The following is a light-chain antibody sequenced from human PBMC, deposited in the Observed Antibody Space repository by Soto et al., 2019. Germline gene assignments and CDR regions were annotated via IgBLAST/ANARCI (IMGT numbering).Light chain of an antibody. CDR1: SSDVGGYNY. CDR2: DVS. J-gene: IGLJ2*01. CDR3: SSYTSSSSPL. Sequence: QSVLTQPASVSGSPGXSITISCTGTSSDVGGYNYVSWYQQHPGKAPKLMIYDVSNRPSGVSNRFSGSKSGNTASLTISGLQAEDEADYYCSSYTSSSSPLFGGGTKVTVL. V-gene: IGLV2-14*01.